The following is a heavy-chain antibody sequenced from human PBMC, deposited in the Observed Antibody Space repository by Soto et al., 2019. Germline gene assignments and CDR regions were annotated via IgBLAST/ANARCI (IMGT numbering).Heavy chain of an antibody. D-gene: IGHD3-22*01. CDR1: GGTFSSYA. CDR3: ALSDYYDSSGYYW. CDR2: IIPIFGTA. V-gene: IGHV1-69*01. Sequence: GXSVKVSFNASGGTFSSYAISLVRHTPGQGLEWMGGIIPIFGTANYAQKFQGRVTITADESTSTAYMELSSLRSEDTAVYYCALSDYYDSSGYYWWGQGTLVTVSS. J-gene: IGHJ4*02.